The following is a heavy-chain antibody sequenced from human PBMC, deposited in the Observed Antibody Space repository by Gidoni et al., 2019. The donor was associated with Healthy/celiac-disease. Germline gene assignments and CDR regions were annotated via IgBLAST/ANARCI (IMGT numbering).Heavy chain of an antibody. CDR1: GYTFTGYY. CDR2: INPNSGGT. J-gene: IGHJ5*02. V-gene: IGHV1-2*02. Sequence: QVQLVQSGAEVKKPGASVTVSCKDSGYTFTGYYMHWVRQAPGQGLEWMGWINPNSGGTNYAQKFQGRVTMTRDTSISTAYMELSRLRSDDTAVYYCARNWGRTVTPQKIDPWGQGTLVTVSS. CDR3: ARNWGRTVTPQKIDP. D-gene: IGHD3-16*01.